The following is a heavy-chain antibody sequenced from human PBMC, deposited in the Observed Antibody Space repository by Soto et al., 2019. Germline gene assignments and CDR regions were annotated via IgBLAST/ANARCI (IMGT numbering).Heavy chain of an antibody. CDR1: GYTFTSYD. Sequence: ASVKVSCKASGYTFTSYDINWVRQAPGKGLEWMGGFDPEDGETIYAQKFQGRVTMTRNTSISTAYMELSSLRSEDTAVYYCARSDYHNYCSGGSCYPDYWGQGTLVTVSS. J-gene: IGHJ4*02. D-gene: IGHD2-15*01. CDR3: ARSDYHNYCSGGSCYPDY. V-gene: IGHV1-8*01. CDR2: FDPEDGET.